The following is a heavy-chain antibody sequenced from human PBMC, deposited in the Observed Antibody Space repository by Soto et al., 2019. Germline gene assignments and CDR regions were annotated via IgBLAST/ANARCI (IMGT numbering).Heavy chain of an antibody. Sequence: ASGKVSCRASGYTFTSYGISGARQAPGQGLERMGWISAYNGNTNYAQKLQGRGTMTTDTATSTAYMELKSLSSDDTAVYYCARDRGYDYFYYGMDGWSQGTTVTLSS. J-gene: IGHJ6*02. V-gene: IGHV1-18*01. D-gene: IGHD5-12*01. CDR3: ARDRGYDYFYYGMDG. CDR1: GYTFTSYG. CDR2: ISAYNGNT.